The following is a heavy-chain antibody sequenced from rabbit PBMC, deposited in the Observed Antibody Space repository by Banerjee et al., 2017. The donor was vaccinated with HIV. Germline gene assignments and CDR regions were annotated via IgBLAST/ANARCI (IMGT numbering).Heavy chain of an antibody. V-gene: IGHV1S45*01. CDR3: ARDLAGVIGWNFNL. CDR2: IDTRYGNT. J-gene: IGHJ4*01. CDR1: GFSFGQD. D-gene: IGHD4-1*01. Sequence: QEQLEESGGGLVKPEGSLTLTCTASGFSFGQDMCWVRQAPGKGLGWIGCIDTRYGNTYYASWAKGRFTISETSSTTVTLQMTSLTAADTATYFCARDLAGVIGWNFNLWGQGTLVTVS.